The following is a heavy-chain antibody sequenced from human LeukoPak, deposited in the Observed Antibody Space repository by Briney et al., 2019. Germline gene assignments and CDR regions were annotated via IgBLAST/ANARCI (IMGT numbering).Heavy chain of an antibody. CDR1: GYTLTSYG. D-gene: IGHD2-2*01. CDR3: ARDCSSTSCIGGFDP. J-gene: IGHJ5*02. V-gene: IGHV1-18*01. Sequence: ASVKVSCKASGYTLTSYGISWVRQAPGQGLEWMGWISAYNGNTNYAQKLQGRVTMTTDTSTSTAYMELRSLRSDDTAVYYCARDCSSTSCIGGFDPWGQGTLVTVSS. CDR2: ISAYNGNT.